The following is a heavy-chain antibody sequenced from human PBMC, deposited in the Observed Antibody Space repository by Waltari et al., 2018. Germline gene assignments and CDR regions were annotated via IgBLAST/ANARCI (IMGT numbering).Heavy chain of an antibody. CDR2: ISSDESKT. CDR3: ARVAQRTYRSPVPGRDYYYGMDV. CDR1: GFTLGNYR. D-gene: IGHD1-1*01. Sequence: EEKVVESGGGLVQPGESLRLSCAASGFTLGNYRMPWVRTPPRTGLVWVSGISSDESKTSYADSVKGRFTISRDNSKKTLYLQMKRLRVEDTAIYYCARVAQRTYRSPVPGRDYYYGMDVWGQGTTVTVSS. V-gene: IGHV3-74*01. J-gene: IGHJ6*02.